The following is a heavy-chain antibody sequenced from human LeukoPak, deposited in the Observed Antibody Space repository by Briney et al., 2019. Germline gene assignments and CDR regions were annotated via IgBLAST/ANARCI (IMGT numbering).Heavy chain of an antibody. V-gene: IGHV4-38-2*02. D-gene: IGHD2-15*01. CDR1: GYPITTGYC. J-gene: IGHJ4*02. Sequence: PSETLSLTCTVSGYPITTGYCWAWMRQPPGKGLEWIGTICHNGNTYYNPSLKSRITLSLHTSKNQFSLKLSSVTAADTAVYYCARDGGYCSGGSCYSDYWGQGTLVTVSS. CDR2: ICHNGNT. CDR3: ARDGGYCSGGSCYSDY.